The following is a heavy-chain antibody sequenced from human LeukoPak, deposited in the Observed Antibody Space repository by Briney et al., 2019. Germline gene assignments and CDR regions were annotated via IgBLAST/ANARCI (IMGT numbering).Heavy chain of an antibody. V-gene: IGHV3-74*01. CDR3: ARDSGALDY. J-gene: IGHJ4*02. CDR2: INSDGSST. Sequence: GGSLRLSCVVSGFTFSSYWMYWVRQAPGKGLVWVSHINSDGSSTTYADSVKGRFTISRDNAKNSLYLQMNSLRAEDTAVYYCARDSGALDYWGQGTLVTVSS. D-gene: IGHD1-26*01. CDR1: GFTFSSYW.